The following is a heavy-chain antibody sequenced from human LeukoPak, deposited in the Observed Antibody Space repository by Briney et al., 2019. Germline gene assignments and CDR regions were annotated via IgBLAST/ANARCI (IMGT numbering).Heavy chain of an antibody. CDR3: ARDRGVLRFLEWPTGYFDL. Sequence: SETLSLTCTVSGGSISSYYWSWIRQPPGKGLEWIGYIYCSGSTNYNPSLKSRVTISVDTSKNQFSLKLSSVTAADTAVYYCARDRGVLRFLEWPTGYFDLWGRGTLVTVSS. J-gene: IGHJ2*01. CDR2: IYCSGST. CDR1: GGSISSYY. V-gene: IGHV4-59*01. D-gene: IGHD3-3*01.